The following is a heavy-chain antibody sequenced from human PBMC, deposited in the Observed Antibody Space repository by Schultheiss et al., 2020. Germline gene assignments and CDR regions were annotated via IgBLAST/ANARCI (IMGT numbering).Heavy chain of an antibody. J-gene: IGHJ4*02. CDR3: ARKSGTHFYFDY. CDR2: IYYSGST. Sequence: SETLSLTCTVSGGSISSYYWSWIRQPPGKGLEWIGYIYYSGSTYYNPSLKSRVTISVDTSKNQFSLKLSSVTAADTAVYYCARKSGTHFYFDYWGQGTLVTVSS. CDR1: GGSISSYY. D-gene: IGHD1-1*01. V-gene: IGHV4-59*08.